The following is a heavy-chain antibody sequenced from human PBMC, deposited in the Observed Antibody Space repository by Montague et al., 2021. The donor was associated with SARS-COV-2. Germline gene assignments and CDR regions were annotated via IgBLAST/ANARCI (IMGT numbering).Heavy chain of an antibody. CDR3: ARILGTYYDFWSGERAIDAFDF. D-gene: IGHD3-3*01. V-gene: IGHV4-34*01. CDR1: GGSFSGYY. Sequence: SETLSLTCAVYGGSFSGYYWSWIRQPPGKGLEWIGEINHSGSTNYNPSLKSRVTISVDTSKNQFSLKLSSVTAADTAVYYWARILGTYYDFWSGERAIDAFDFWGQGTMVTVSS. J-gene: IGHJ3*01. CDR2: INHSGST.